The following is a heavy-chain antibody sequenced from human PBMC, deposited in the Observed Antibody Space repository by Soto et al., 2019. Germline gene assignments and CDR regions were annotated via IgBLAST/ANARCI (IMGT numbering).Heavy chain of an antibody. Sequence: GGSLRLSCEASGFTFNNYAMTWVRQTPGKGLQWVSTISGSGSSTFYADSVRGRFTISRDNSKNTLYLQMNSLRAEDTALYYCAKEKIASAVADFFDYWGQGTLVTVSS. J-gene: IGHJ4*02. CDR1: GFTFNNYA. D-gene: IGHD6-19*01. CDR3: AKEKIASAVADFFDY. CDR2: ISGSGSST. V-gene: IGHV3-23*01.